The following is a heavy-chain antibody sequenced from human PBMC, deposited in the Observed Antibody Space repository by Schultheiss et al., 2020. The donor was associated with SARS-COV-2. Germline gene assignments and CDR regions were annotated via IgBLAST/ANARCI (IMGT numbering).Heavy chain of an antibody. J-gene: IGHJ4*02. Sequence: ASVKVSCKASGYTFTSYAMHWVRQAPGQRLEWMGWINAGNGNTKYSQKFQGRVTITRDTSASTAYMELSSLRSEDTAVYYCAREVDNGGLGGQRFIDYWGQGTLVTVSS. CDR1: GYTFTSYA. CDR2: INAGNGNT. D-gene: IGHD4-23*01. V-gene: IGHV1-3*01. CDR3: AREVDNGGLGGQRFIDY.